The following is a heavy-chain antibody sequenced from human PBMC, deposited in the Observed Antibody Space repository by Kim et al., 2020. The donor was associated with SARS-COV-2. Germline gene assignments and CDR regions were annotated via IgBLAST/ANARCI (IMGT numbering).Heavy chain of an antibody. CDR2: INPSGGST. Sequence: ASVKVSCKASGYTFTSYYMHWVRQAPGQGLEWMGIINPSGGSTSYAQKFQGRVTMTRDTSTSPVYMELGSLRSEDTAGDYCARAHGSGSYLGAFDIWGQGTMVTVSS. V-gene: IGHV1-46*01. J-gene: IGHJ3*02. CDR1: GYTFTSYY. CDR3: ARAHGSGSYLGAFDI. D-gene: IGHD3-10*01.